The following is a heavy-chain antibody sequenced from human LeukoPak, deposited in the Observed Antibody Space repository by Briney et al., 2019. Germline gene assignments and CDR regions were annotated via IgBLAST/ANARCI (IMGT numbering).Heavy chain of an antibody. CDR1: GFNLRTYA. J-gene: IGHJ4*02. Sequence: GGSLRLSCAASGFNLRTYAMNWVRQVPGKGLEWVSSIGGSDDTTYYADSVKGRFTISSDFSTNTVSLQMNSLRAEDTAVYFCGKGLVVNDNYFDNWGQGTLVTVSS. CDR3: GKGLVVNDNYFDN. D-gene: IGHD2-15*01. CDR2: IGGSDDTT. V-gene: IGHV3-23*01.